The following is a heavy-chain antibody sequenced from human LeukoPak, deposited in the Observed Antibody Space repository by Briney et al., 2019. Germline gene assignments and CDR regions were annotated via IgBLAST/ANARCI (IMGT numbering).Heavy chain of an antibody. CDR3: ARASYYYDSSGYYYYFDY. Sequence: GGSLRLSCAASVFTFSSYSMNWVRQAPGKGLEWVSYISSSSSTIYYADSVKGRFTISRDNAKNSLYLQMNSLRAEDTAVYYCARASYYYDSSGYYYYFDYWGQGTLVTVSS. CDR2: ISSSSSTI. D-gene: IGHD3-22*01. V-gene: IGHV3-48*01. J-gene: IGHJ4*02. CDR1: VFTFSSYS.